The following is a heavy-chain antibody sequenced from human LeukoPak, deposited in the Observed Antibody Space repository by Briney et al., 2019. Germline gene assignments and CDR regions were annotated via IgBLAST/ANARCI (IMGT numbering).Heavy chain of an antibody. Sequence: SETLSLTCAVYGGSFSGYYWSWIRQPPGKGLEWIGEINHSGSTNYNPSLKSRVTISVARSKNQFSLKRRSLTAADRAVYYCARGKNYYGSGSYNLRTNWFDPWGQGTLVTVSS. CDR3: ARGKNYYGSGSYNLRTNWFDP. D-gene: IGHD3-10*01. CDR1: GGSFSGYY. V-gene: IGHV4-34*01. J-gene: IGHJ5*02. CDR2: INHSGST.